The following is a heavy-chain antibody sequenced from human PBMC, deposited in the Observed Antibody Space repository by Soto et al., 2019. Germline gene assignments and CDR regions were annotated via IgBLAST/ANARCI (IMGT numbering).Heavy chain of an antibody. V-gene: IGHV3-23*01. CDR2: ISGSGGST. J-gene: IGHJ6*03. CDR3: AKGGGQDYYYYYMDV. D-gene: IGHD3-16*01. CDR1: GFTFSSYA. Sequence: EVQLLESGGGLVQPGGSLRLSCAASGFTFSSYAMSWVRQAPGKGLEWVSAISGSGGSTYYADSVKGRFTISRDNSKNTLYRQMNSLRAEDTAVYYCAKGGGQDYYYYYMDVWGKGTTVTVSS.